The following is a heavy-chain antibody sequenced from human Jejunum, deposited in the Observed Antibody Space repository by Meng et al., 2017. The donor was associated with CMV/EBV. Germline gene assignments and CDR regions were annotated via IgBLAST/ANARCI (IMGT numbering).Heavy chain of an antibody. CDR3: ARISGGGACCGADY. Sequence: GSISSGDYDWSWIRQPPGKGLEWIGYIYYSGSTYYNPSLKSRVTISVDTSKNQFSLKLSSVTAADTAVYYCARISGGGACCGADYWGQGTLVTVSS. D-gene: IGHD2-21*02. J-gene: IGHJ4*02. CDR1: GSISSGDYD. V-gene: IGHV4-30-4*08. CDR2: IYYSGST.